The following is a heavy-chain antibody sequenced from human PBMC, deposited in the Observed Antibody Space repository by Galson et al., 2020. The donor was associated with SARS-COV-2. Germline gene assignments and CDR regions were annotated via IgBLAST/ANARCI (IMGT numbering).Heavy chain of an antibody. CDR2: IIPILGIA. CDR1: GYTFTSYY. D-gene: IGHD1-26*01. J-gene: IGHJ2*01. V-gene: IGHV1-69*04. CDR3: AREKGGSYYGSAWYFDL. Sequence: ASVKVSCKASGYTFTSYYMHWVRQAPGQGLEWMGRIIPILGIANYAQKFQGRVTITADKSTSTAYMELSSLRSEDTAVYYCAREKGGSYYGSAWYFDLWGRGTLVTVSS.